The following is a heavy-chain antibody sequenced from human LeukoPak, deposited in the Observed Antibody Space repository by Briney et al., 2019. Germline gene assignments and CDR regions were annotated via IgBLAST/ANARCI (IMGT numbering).Heavy chain of an antibody. CDR2: IIPIFGTA. CDR1: GGTFSSYA. V-gene: IGHV1-69*13. Sequence: GASVKVSCKASGGTFSSYAISWVRQAPGQGLEWMGGIIPIFGTANYAQKFQGRVTITADESTSTAYMELSSLRSEDTAVYYCASSYYDSSGYFRPHNYYYYYYMDVWGKGTTVTISS. CDR3: ASSYYDSSGYFRPHNYYYYYYMDV. J-gene: IGHJ6*03. D-gene: IGHD3-22*01.